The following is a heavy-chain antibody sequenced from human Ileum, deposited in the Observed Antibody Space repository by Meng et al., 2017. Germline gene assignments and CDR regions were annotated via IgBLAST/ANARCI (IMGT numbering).Heavy chain of an antibody. CDR3: ASGTGDIRVGFDY. Sequence: VALGGSGPKPAKPSGTLSLTCTCYSATVICVDWWTRDRQTPGKGLEWIGEIDHSGSTNSILSLKISVTLSVDKSKDQFSLSMTSVTAADTDVCSCASGTGDIRVGFDYWGQGTLVTVSS. CDR2: IDHSGST. J-gene: IGHJ4*02. V-gene: IGHV4-4*02. CDR1: SATVICVDW. D-gene: IGHD3/OR15-3a*01.